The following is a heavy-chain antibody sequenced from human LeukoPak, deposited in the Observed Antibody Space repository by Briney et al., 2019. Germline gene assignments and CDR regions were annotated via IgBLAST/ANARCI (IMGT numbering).Heavy chain of an antibody. CDR1: GGSISSSSYY. CDR3: ARALTIWFGELKNWFDP. V-gene: IGHV4-39*07. CDR2: IYYSGST. D-gene: IGHD3-10*01. Sequence: KPSETLSLTCTVSGGSISSSSYYWGWIRQPPGKGLEWIGSIYYSGSTYYNPSLKSRVTISVDTSKNQFSLKLSSVTAADTAVYYCARALTIWFGELKNWFDPWGQGTLVTVSS. J-gene: IGHJ5*02.